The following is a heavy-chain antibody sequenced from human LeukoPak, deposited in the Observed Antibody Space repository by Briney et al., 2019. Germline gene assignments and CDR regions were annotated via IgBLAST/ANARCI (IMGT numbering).Heavy chain of an antibody. CDR3: ARGKQWLNY. J-gene: IGHJ4*02. V-gene: IGHV3-48*01. CDR2: ISSSSSTI. Sequence: GGSLRLSCAASGFTFSSYSMNWVRQAPGKGLEWVSYISSSSSTIYYADSVKGRFTISRDNAKNSLYLQMNSLRAGDTAVYYCARGKQWLNYWGQGTLVTVSS. D-gene: IGHD6-19*01. CDR1: GFTFSSYS.